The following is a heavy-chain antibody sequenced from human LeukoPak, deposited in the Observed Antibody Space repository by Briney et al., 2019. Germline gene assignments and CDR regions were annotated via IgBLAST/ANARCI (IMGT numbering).Heavy chain of an antibody. CDR2: INHSGST. CDR1: GFTFSNYA. J-gene: IGHJ5*02. V-gene: IGHV4-34*01. Sequence: GSLRLSCAASGFTFSNYAMSWVRQAPGKGLEWIGEINHSGSTNYNPSLKSRVTISVDTSKNQFSLKLSSVTAADTAVYYCARKVDYGDYLNWFDPWGQGTLVTVSS. CDR3: ARKVDYGDYLNWFDP. D-gene: IGHD4-17*01.